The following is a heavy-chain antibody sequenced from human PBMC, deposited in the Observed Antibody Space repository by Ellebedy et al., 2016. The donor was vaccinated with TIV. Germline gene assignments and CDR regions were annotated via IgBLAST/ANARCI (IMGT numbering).Heavy chain of an antibody. CDR1: GFTFSSYS. D-gene: IGHD6-25*01. CDR2: IGSSSSTI. Sequence: PGGSLRLSCATSGFTFSSYSMSWVRQAPGKGLEWVAYIGSSSSTIYYADSVKGRFTISRDNAKNSLYLQMNSLRDEDTAVYYCARDLGGGYGQGYFFDYWGQGTLVTVSS. V-gene: IGHV3-48*02. J-gene: IGHJ4*02. CDR3: ARDLGGGYGQGYFFDY.